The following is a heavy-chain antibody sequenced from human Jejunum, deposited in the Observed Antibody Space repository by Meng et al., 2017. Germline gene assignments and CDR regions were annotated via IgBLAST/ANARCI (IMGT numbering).Heavy chain of an antibody. CDR1: GGSISSVYW. J-gene: IGHJ4*02. D-gene: IGHD5-18*01. V-gene: IGHV4-4*02. CDR2: IYHSGST. Sequence: GQTQAPGPGLLRPSPTLSLTCAVSGGSISSVYWWTWVRQSPGKGLEWIGEIYHSGSTNYNPSLKSRVTISVDKSKNQFSLKLTSVTAADTAVYYCARGGYYSFDYWGQGTLVTVSS. CDR3: ARGGYYSFDY.